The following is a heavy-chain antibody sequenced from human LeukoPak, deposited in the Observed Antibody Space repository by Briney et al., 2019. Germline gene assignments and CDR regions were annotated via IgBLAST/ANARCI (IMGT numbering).Heavy chain of an antibody. Sequence: PSETLSLTCTVSGGSISSSSYYWGWIRQPPGKGLEWIGSIYYSGSTYYNLSLKSRVTISVDTSKNQFSLKLSSVTAADTAVYYCARQRNYGDFPSDDRGQGTLVTVSS. J-gene: IGHJ4*02. V-gene: IGHV4-39*01. D-gene: IGHD4-17*01. CDR2: IYYSGST. CDR3: ARQRNYGDFPSDD. CDR1: GGSISSSSYY.